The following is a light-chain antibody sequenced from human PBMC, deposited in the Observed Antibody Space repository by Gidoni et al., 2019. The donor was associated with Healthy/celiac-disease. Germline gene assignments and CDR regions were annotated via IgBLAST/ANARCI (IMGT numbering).Light chain of an antibody. J-gene: IGKJ1*01. Sequence: DIQMTQSPSSLSASVGDRVTITCRASQSISSYLNWYQQKPGKAPKLLIYAAPSLQSGVPSSFSGSGSGTDFTLTISSLQPEDFATYYCQQSYSTPPWTFGQGTKVEIK. CDR2: AAP. V-gene: IGKV1-39*01. CDR3: QQSYSTPPWT. CDR1: QSISSY.